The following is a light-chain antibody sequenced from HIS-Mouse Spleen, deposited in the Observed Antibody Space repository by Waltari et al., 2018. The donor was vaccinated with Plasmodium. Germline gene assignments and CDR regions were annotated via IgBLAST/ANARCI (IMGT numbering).Light chain of an antibody. J-gene: IGKJ4*01. Sequence: EIVLTQSPATLSLSPGERATLSCRASQSVSSYFAWYQQKPGQAPRLLIYDVSNRATGIPAMVSGSGSGTDFTLTISSLEPEDFAVYYCQQRSNWPRVLTFGGGTKVEIK. CDR3: QQRSNWPRVLT. CDR1: QSVSSY. V-gene: IGKV3-11*01. CDR2: DVS.